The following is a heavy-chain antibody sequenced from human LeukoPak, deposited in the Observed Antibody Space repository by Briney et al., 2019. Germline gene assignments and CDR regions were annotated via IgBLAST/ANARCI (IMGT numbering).Heavy chain of an antibody. J-gene: IGHJ4*02. D-gene: IGHD6-19*01. CDR3: ARGGYGMTVAQFDY. CDR2: TYYRSKWYN. Sequence: SQTLSLTCGISGDSVSNNRATWNWIRLSPSRGLEWLGRTYYRSKWYNDYAVSVKSRLTINPDTSKNQFSLQLDSVTPEDTAVYYCARGGYGMTVAQFDYWGQGTLVTVSS. CDR1: GDSVSNNRAT. V-gene: IGHV6-1*01.